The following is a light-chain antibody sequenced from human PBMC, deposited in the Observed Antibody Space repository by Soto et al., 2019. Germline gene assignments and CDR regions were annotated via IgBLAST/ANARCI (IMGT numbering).Light chain of an antibody. Sequence: EIVMTQSPATLSVSPGEGVTLSCRASQSVSSDLAWYQQKPGQSPRLLIYGASTRATGIPARFSGSGSGTEFTLTISSLQSADFAVYYCQQYTNWPLIFGQGTRLEIK. CDR1: QSVSSD. CDR3: QQYTNWPLI. V-gene: IGKV3-15*01. J-gene: IGKJ5*01. CDR2: GAS.